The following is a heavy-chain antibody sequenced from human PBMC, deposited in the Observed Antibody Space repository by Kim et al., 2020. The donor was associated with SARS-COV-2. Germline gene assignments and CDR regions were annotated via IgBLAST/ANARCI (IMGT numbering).Heavy chain of an antibody. Sequence: ASVKVSCKASGYTFSDYGVTWVRQAPGQGPEWMGWISVHNGKTKHSQKFQDRVIMTTDTSTSTAHMELRSLRSDDTAVYYCARGEEEYRSSSATYGALDIWGQGAMVTVSS. CDR3: ARGEEEYRSSSATYGALDI. CDR2: ISVHNGKT. V-gene: IGHV1-18*04. D-gene: IGHD6-6*01. J-gene: IGHJ3*02. CDR1: GYTFSDYG.